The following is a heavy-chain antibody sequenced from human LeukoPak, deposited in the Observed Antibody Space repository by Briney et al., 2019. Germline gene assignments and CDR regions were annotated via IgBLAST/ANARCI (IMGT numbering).Heavy chain of an antibody. V-gene: IGHV3-66*01. CDR3: ARARDYLFDY. CDR2: IHVGGST. CDR1: GITVSSNY. J-gene: IGHJ4*02. D-gene: IGHD4-11*01. Sequence: GGSLRLSCAVSGITVSSNYMIWVRQAPGKGLEWVSVIHVGGSTYYADSVKGRFTISRDNSKNTLYLQMYSLRAEDTAVYYCARARDYLFDYWGQGTLVTVSS.